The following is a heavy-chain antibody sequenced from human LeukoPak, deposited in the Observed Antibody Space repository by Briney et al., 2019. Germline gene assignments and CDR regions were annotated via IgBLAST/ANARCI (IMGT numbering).Heavy chain of an antibody. J-gene: IGHJ1*01. CDR3: ARDADSAAREYFQH. D-gene: IGHD6-6*01. CDR2: IIPIFGTA. V-gene: IGHV1-69*13. Sequence: ASVKVSCKASGGTFSSYALSWVRQAPGQGLEWMGGIIPIFGTANYAQKFQGRVTITADESTSTAYMELSSLRSEDTAVYYCARDADSAAREYFQHWGQGTLVTVSS. CDR1: GGTFSSYA.